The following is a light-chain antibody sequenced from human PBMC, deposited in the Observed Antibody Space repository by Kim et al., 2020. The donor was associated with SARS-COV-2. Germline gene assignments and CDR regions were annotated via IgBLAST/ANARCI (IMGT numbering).Light chain of an antibody. J-gene: IGLJ2*01. CDR3: QVWDSGTV. V-gene: IGLV3-9*01. Sequence: VSVALGQTARITCGGNNMGNKNVHWYQQRPGQAPVLVIYRDNNRPSGIPERFSGSNSGRTATLTISGAQAGDEADYYCQVWDSGTVFGGGTQLTVL. CDR1: NMGNKN. CDR2: RDN.